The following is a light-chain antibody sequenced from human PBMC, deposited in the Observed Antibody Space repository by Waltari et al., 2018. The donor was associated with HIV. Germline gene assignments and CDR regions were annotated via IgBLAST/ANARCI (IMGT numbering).Light chain of an antibody. CDR1: QSLLYRNGKNY. J-gene: IGKJ3*01. V-gene: IGKV2-28*01. CDR2: LAS. CDR3: MQALQTPPFT. Sequence: VMTQSPLSLPVTPGEPPSISCRSSQSLLYRNGKNYLEWYVQKPGQSPQLLIYLASNRASGVPARFSGSGSGTDFTLKISTVEAEDVGIYYCMQALQTPPFTFGPGTKVDLK.